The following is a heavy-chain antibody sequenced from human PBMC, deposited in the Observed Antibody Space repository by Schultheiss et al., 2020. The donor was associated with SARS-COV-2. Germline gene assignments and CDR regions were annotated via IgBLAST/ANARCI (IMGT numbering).Heavy chain of an antibody. V-gene: IGHV4-59*08. CDR2: IYHSGST. J-gene: IGHJ5*02. CDR3: SRHVVQGYEFWSGYFDPEQNWFDP. CDR1: GGSISSYY. Sequence: SETLSLTCTVSGGSISSYYWSWIRQPPGKGLEWIGEIYHSGSTNYNPSLKSRVTISVDKSKNQFSLKLSSVTAADTAVYYCSRHVVQGYEFWSGYFDPEQNWFDPWGQGTLVTVSS. D-gene: IGHD3-3*01.